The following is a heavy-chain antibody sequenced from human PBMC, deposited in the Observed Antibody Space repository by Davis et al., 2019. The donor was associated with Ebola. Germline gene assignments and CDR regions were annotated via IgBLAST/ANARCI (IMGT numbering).Heavy chain of an antibody. CDR2: ISGDGGRT. CDR3: GKADCGGDCRVVDF. Sequence: GESLKISCAASGFTFSSYAMHWVRQAPGKGLECVSLISGDGGRTYYADSVKGRFTISRDNSKNSLYLQMNSLRTEDTALYYCGKADCGGDCRVVDFWGQGTLVTVSS. D-gene: IGHD2-21*02. J-gene: IGHJ4*02. CDR1: GFTFSSYA. V-gene: IGHV3-43*02.